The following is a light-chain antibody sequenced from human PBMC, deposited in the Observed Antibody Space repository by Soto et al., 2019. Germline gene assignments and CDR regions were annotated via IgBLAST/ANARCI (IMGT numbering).Light chain of an antibody. Sequence: EIVLTQSPGTLSLSPGERATLSCRASQSISSSYLAWYQQRPGQAPRLLIFGASYRATGIPDRFSGRGSGTDFTLTISRLEPEDFAVYCCQQYSISPPEFTFGPGTRVDSK. V-gene: IGKV3-20*01. CDR1: QSISSSY. CDR3: QQYSISPPEFT. CDR2: GAS. J-gene: IGKJ3*01.